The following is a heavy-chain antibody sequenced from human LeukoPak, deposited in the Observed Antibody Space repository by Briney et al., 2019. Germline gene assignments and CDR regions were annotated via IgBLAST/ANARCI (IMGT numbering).Heavy chain of an antibody. J-gene: IGHJ3*02. CDR3: ARDTGGYGNDAFDI. Sequence: QPGGSLRLSCAASGFTFSAYDMHWVRQTTGKGLEWVSGIGTAGDTYYAGSVKGRFTISRESAKNSLYLQMNSLSAGDTAAYYCARDTGGYGNDAFDIWGQGTMVTVSS. CDR2: IGTAGDT. D-gene: IGHD1-26*01. V-gene: IGHV3-13*04. CDR1: GFTFSAYD.